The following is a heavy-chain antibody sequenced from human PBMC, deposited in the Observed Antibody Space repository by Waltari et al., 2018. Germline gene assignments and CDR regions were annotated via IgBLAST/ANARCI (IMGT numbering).Heavy chain of an antibody. V-gene: IGHV1-69*14. D-gene: IGHD1-26*01. CDR1: GGTFSSYA. Sequence: QVQLVQSGAEVKKPGSSVKVSCKASGGTFSSYAISWVRQAPGQGLEWMGGIIPIFGTANDAQKFQGRVTITADKSTSTAYMELSSLRSEDTAVYYCARAGLVGATFLGAFDIWGQGTMVTVSS. J-gene: IGHJ3*02. CDR3: ARAGLVGATFLGAFDI. CDR2: IIPIFGTA.